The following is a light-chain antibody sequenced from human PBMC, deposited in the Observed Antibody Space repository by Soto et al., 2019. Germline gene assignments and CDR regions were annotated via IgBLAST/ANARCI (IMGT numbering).Light chain of an antibody. CDR1: SSDVGGYKY. J-gene: IGLJ3*02. CDR3: SSYTSSNTLV. CDR2: EVG. Sequence: QSFLTQPASVSGSPGQSITISCTGTSSDVGGYKYVSWYQQHPGKAPKLMIYEVGNRPSGVSQRFSGSKSGNTASLTIFGLQAEDEADYYCSSYTSSNTLVFGGGTKVTVL. V-gene: IGLV2-14*01.